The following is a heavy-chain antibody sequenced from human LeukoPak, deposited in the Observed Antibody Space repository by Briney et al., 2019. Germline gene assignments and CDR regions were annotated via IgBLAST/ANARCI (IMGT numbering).Heavy chain of an antibody. V-gene: IGHV3-48*02. CDR2: ITISSTTR. Sequence: PGGSLRLSCAASGFTFGNYHMNWVRQAPGKGLEWISYITISSTTRYYADSVKGRFIVSRDNAKNSLYLQMNSLRDEDTAVYYCARDKWLDYWGQGSLVTVSS. CDR1: GFTFGNYH. J-gene: IGHJ4*02. CDR3: ARDKWLDY. D-gene: IGHD5-24*01.